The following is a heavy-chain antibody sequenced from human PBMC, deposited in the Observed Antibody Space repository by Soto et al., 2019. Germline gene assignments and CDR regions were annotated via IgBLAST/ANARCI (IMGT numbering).Heavy chain of an antibody. D-gene: IGHD6-13*01. V-gene: IGHV3-30*18. CDR2: ISYDGSNK. CDR3: AKLGPKEQQLVGYWDYYYYGMDV. CDR1: GFTFSSYG. Sequence: QVQLVESGGGVVQPGRSLRLSCAASGFTFSSYGMHWVRQAPGKGLEWVAVISYDGSNKYYADSVKGRFTISRDNSKNPLYLQMNSLRAEDTAVYYCAKLGPKEQQLVGYWDYYYYGMDVWGQGTTVTVSS. J-gene: IGHJ6*02.